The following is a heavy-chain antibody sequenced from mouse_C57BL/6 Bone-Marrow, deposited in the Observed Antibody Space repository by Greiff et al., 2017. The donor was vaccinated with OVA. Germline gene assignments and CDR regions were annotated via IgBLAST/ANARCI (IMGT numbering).Heavy chain of an antibody. CDR3: ARHEDGYYASYFDY. CDR2: IYPGDGDT. Sequence: VQLQQPGPELVKPGASVKISCKASGYAFTSSWMTWVKQRPGQGLEWIGRIYPGDGDTNYNGKFKGKATLTADKSSSTAYMHLSSLTSEDSAVYFCARHEDGYYASYFDYWGQGTTLTVSS. D-gene: IGHD2-3*01. V-gene: IGHV1-82*01. CDR1: GYAFTSSW. J-gene: IGHJ2*01.